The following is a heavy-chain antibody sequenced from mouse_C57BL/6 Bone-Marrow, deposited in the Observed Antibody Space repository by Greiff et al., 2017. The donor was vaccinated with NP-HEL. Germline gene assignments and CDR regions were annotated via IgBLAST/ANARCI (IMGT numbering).Heavy chain of an antibody. CDR1: GYTSTSYW. Sequence: VQLQQSGAELVRPGTSVKLSCKASGYTSTSYWMHWVKQRPGQGLEWIGVIDPSYSYTNYNQKFKGKATLTVDTSSSTAYMQLSSLTSEDSAVYYCARGWLLFAMDYWGQGTSVTVSS. CDR3: ARGWLLFAMDY. D-gene: IGHD2-3*01. V-gene: IGHV1-59*01. CDR2: IDPSYSYT. J-gene: IGHJ4*01.